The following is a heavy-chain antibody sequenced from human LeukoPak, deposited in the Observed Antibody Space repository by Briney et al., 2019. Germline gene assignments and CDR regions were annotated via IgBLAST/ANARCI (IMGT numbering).Heavy chain of an antibody. CDR3: VRESDVWSGPGIGRPLDV. D-gene: IGHD3-3*01. V-gene: IGHV3-7*01. CDR2: IKEDGTDK. Sequence: PGRSLRLSCAASGFTFSNSWMTWVRRVPGRGLEWVANIKEDGTDKQYVDSVRGRFTISRDNGKNLVFLQMDGLRAEDTGVYHCVRESDVWSGPGIGRPLDVWGKGTTVTVSS. CDR1: GFTFSNSW. J-gene: IGHJ6*04.